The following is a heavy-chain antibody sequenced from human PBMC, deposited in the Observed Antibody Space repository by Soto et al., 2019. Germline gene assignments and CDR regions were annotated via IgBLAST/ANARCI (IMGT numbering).Heavy chain of an antibody. CDR2: ISYDGRNK. D-gene: IGHD6-13*01. CDR1: GFTFSSYA. J-gene: IGHJ5*02. Sequence: QVQLVESGGGVVQPGRSLRLSCAASGFTFSSYAMHWVRQAPGKGLEWVAVISYDGRNKYYADSVKGRFTISRDNSKNTLYLQMNSLRAEDTAVYYCARGGGYISSWGQGTLVTVSS. V-gene: IGHV3-30-3*01. CDR3: ARGGGYISS.